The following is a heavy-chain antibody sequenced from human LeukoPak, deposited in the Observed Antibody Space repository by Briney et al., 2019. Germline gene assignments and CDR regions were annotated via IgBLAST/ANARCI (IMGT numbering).Heavy chain of an antibody. Sequence: ASVKVSCKASGYTFTSHGISWVRQAPGQGLEWMGWISAYNGNTNYAQKLQGRVTMTTDTSTSTACMELRSLRSDDTAVYYCARDGGGIAVAGTDYWGQGTLVTVSS. CDR2: ISAYNGNT. V-gene: IGHV1-18*01. CDR1: GYTFTSHG. J-gene: IGHJ4*02. D-gene: IGHD6-19*01. CDR3: ARDGGGIAVAGTDY.